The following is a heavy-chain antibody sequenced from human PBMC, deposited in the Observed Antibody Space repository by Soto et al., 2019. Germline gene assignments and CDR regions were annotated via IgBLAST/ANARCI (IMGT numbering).Heavy chain of an antibody. V-gene: IGHV1-69*13. J-gene: IGHJ6*02. CDR3: ARGSSDSGSYSGINYYYYGMDV. D-gene: IGHD1-26*01. CDR2: IIPIFGTA. Sequence: SVKVSCKASGGTFSSYAISWVRQAPGQGLEWMGGIIPIFGTANYAQKFQGRVTITADESTSTAYMELSSLRSEDTAVYYCARGSSDSGSYSGINYYYYGMDVWGQGTTVTVSS. CDR1: GGTFSSYA.